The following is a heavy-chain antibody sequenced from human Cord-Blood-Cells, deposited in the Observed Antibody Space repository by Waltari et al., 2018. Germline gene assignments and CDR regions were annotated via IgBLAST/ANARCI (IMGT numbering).Heavy chain of an antibody. CDR2: IIPSLGIA. CDR1: GGTFSSYA. Sequence: QVQLVQSGAEVKKPGSSVKVSCKASGGTFSSYAISWVRQAPGQGLEWMGRIIPSLGIANYAQKFQGRVTITADKSTSTAYMELSSLRSEDTAVYYCARDLRYSSSANWFDPWGQGTLVTVSS. J-gene: IGHJ5*02. D-gene: IGHD6-6*01. V-gene: IGHV1-69*09. CDR3: ARDLRYSSSANWFDP.